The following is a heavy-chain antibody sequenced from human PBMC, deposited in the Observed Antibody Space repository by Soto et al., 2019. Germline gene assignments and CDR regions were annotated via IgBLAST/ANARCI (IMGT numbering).Heavy chain of an antibody. CDR2: ISYDGSNK. V-gene: IGHV3-30*18. J-gene: IGHJ6*02. CDR1: GFTFSSYG. CDR3: AKDLDSSGWHYYYGMDV. D-gene: IGHD6-19*01. Sequence: VQLVESGGGLIQPGRSLRLSCAASGFTFSSYGMHWVRQAPGKGLEWVAVISYDGSNKYYADSVKGRFTISRDNSKNTLYLQMNSLRAEDTAVYYCAKDLDSSGWHYYYGMDVWGQGTTVTVSS.